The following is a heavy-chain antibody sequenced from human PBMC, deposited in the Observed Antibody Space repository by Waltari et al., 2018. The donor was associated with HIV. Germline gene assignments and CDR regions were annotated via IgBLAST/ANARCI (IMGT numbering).Heavy chain of an antibody. CDR2: IGGDDDR. Sequence: EVQLLESGGGLVQPGGSLRCACAASGFRFSVFAMHWVRKAPEKGLECVSGIGGDDDRYYAESVRGRFTISRDNSKNTVYLQMKSLRVEDTAIYYCARDRLHSNGLWDPAEHWGQGTLVTVSS. D-gene: IGHD2-8*01. CDR3: ARDRLHSNGLWDPAEH. V-gene: IGHV3-23*01. J-gene: IGHJ4*02. CDR1: GFRFSVFA.